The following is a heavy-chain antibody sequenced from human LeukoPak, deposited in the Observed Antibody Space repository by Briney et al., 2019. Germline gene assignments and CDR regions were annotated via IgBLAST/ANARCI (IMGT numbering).Heavy chain of an antibody. V-gene: IGHV1-69*06. CDR1: GGTFSSYA. J-gene: IGHJ4*02. D-gene: IGHD4-17*01. CDR3: ARDGGNADYGDFSFDY. CDR2: IIPIFGTA. Sequence: GASVKVSCKASGGTFSSYAISWVRQAPGQGLEWMGGIIPIFGTANYAQKFQGRVTITADKSTSTAYMELSSLRSEDTAVYYCARDGGNADYGDFSFDYWGRGTLVTVSS.